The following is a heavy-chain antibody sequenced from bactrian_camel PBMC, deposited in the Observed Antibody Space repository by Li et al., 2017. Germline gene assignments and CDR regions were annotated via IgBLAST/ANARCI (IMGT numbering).Heavy chain of an antibody. CDR1: TITFKDDA. CDR2: INSDNTP. CDR3: EKGSL. J-gene: IGHJ4*01. Sequence: HVQLVESGGGLVQPGGSLRLSCTASTITFKDDAMIWVRQAPGDQSRWVGTINSDNTPHYRDDSVKGRFVISRDNANNIVYLHLTHLKIEDTAMYYCEKGSLRGQGTQVTVS. V-gene: IGHV3S53*01. D-gene: IGHD5*01.